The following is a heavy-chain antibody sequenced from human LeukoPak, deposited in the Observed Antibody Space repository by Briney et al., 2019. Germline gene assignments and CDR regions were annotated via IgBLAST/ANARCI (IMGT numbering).Heavy chain of an antibody. D-gene: IGHD2-21*01. V-gene: IGHV3-23*01. CDR3: AKDQVISGSEASDI. J-gene: IGHJ3*02. CDR2: ISGSGVGT. CDR1: GFTFSSYA. Sequence: GGSLRLSCAASGFTFSSYAMSWVRQAPGKGLEWVSAISGSGVGTYYADSVKGRFTISRDNSWNTLYLQMSSLRAEDTAVYYCAKDQVISGSEASDIWGQGTMVTVSS.